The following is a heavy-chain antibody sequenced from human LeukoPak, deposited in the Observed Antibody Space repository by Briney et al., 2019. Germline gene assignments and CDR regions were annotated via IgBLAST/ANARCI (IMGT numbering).Heavy chain of an antibody. CDR3: ARQDYAGTFDI. D-gene: IGHD4-17*01. J-gene: IGHJ3*02. CDR1: GFTFSSYS. CDR2: ISSSSSYI. V-gene: IGHV3-21*01. Sequence: GGSLRLSCAASGFTFSSYSMSWVRQAPGKGLEWVSSISSSSSYIYYADSVKGRFTISRDNSKNTLSLQMDSLRAEDTAVYYCARQDYAGTFDIWGQGTAVTVYS.